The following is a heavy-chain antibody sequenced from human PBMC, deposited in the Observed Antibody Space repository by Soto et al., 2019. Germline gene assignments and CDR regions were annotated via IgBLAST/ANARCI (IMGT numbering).Heavy chain of an antibody. Sequence: QVQLQESGPGLVKPSETLSLTCTVSGGSISSYYWSWIRQPPGKGLEWIGYIYYSGSTNYNPSLMPXXTXSXXTSKNQFSLKLSSVTAADTAVYYCASYYSYYGMDVWGQGTTVTVSS. J-gene: IGHJ6*02. CDR3: ASYYSYYGMDV. CDR2: IYYSGST. CDR1: GGSISSYY. V-gene: IGHV4-59*01.